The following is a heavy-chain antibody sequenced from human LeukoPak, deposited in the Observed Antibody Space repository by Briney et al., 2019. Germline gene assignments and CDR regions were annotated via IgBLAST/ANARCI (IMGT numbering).Heavy chain of an antibody. J-gene: IGHJ4*02. Sequence: ASVKVSCKASGYTFTGYYMLWVRQAPGQGLEWMGWINPNSGGTNYAQKFQGRVTMTRDTSISTAYMELSRLRSDDTAVYYCARDVVGAIHYFDYWGQGTLVTVSS. V-gene: IGHV1-2*02. CDR3: ARDVVGAIHYFDY. CDR2: INPNSGGT. CDR1: GYTFTGYY. D-gene: IGHD1-26*01.